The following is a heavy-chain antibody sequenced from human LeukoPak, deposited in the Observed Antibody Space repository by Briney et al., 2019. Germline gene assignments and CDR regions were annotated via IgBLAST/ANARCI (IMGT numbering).Heavy chain of an antibody. J-gene: IGHJ5*02. CDR2: ISAYNGNT. CDR3: ERDDYSSSSIWFDP. CDR1: GYTFTSYG. Sequence: ASVKVSCKASGYTFTSYGISWVRQAPGQGLEWMGWISAYNGNTNYAQKLQGRVTMTTDTSTSTAYMELRSLRSDDTAVYYCERDDYSSSSIWFDPWGQGTLVTVSS. D-gene: IGHD6-6*01. V-gene: IGHV1-18*01.